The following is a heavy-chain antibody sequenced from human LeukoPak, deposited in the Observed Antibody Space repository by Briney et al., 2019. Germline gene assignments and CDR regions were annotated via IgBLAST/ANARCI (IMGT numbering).Heavy chain of an antibody. CDR3: ARDLGHYSSGSSYFDY. V-gene: IGHV3-33*01. D-gene: IGHD3-10*01. J-gene: IGHJ4*02. Sequence: ICYDTSNTYYPDSVQRRFTISKDNSKNMVYLEMSSLRAEATAVYYSARDLGHYSSGSSYFDYWGQGTLVTVSS. CDR2: ICYDTSNT.